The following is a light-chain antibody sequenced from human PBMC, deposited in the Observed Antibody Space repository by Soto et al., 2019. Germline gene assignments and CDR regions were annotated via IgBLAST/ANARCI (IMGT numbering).Light chain of an antibody. CDR2: WAS. CDR3: QQYFDVPFT. J-gene: IGKJ4*01. CDR1: RSVLYKSNNKNH. Sequence: DIVMTQSPDSLAVSLGERATMNCKCSRSVLYKSNNKNHLVWYQQKPGQPPQLIIYWASTRESGVPERFSGSGSGTDFTLTISSLEAEDVAFYWCQQYFDVPFTFGGGTKVDI. V-gene: IGKV4-1*01.